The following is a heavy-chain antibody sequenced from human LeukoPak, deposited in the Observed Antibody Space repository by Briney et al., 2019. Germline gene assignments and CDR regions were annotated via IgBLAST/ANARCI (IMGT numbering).Heavy chain of an antibody. D-gene: IGHD3-10*01. CDR3: AKDDSALWFGELSHFFNC. J-gene: IGHJ4*02. CDR2: ISGGGDST. Sequence: PGGSLRLSCAASGFSFSSYGRHWVRQAPGKGLEWVSGISGGGDSTSYADSVKGRFTISREICKNTLYMQMNSLRAADTAVYYCAKDDSALWFGELSHFFNCWGQGTLVTVSS. V-gene: IGHV3-23*01. CDR1: GFSFSSYG.